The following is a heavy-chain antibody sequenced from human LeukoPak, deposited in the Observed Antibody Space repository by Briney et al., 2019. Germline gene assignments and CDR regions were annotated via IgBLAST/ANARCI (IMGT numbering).Heavy chain of an antibody. D-gene: IGHD1-26*01. CDR1: GFTFSSYW. CDR2: IKQDGSEE. Sequence: GGSLRLSCAASGFTFSSYWMGWVRQAPGKGLEWGANIKQDGSEENFVDSVKGRFTISRDNAKKSLYLQMNSLRAEDTAVYYCARGSSAGASLRHDYWGQGTLVTVSS. J-gene: IGHJ4*02. CDR3: ARGSSAGASLRHDY. V-gene: IGHV3-7*01.